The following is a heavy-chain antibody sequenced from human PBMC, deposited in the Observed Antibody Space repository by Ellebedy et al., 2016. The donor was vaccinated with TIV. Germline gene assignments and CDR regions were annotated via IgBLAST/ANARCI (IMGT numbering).Heavy chain of an antibody. CDR3: ARDSGPHGEFPEY. CDR2: INPNSGGS. CDR1: GYTFTDSF. J-gene: IGHJ4*02. D-gene: IGHD3-10*01. V-gene: IGHV1-2*02. Sequence: AASVKVSCKASGYTFTDSFIHWVRQAPGQGLEWMGWINPNSGGSNSAQTFQGRVTVTRDTSISTAYMELTRLRSADTAVYFCARDSGPHGEFPEYWGQGTLVTVSS.